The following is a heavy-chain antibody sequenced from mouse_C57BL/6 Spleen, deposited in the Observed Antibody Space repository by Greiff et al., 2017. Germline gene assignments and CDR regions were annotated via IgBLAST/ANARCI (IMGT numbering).Heavy chain of an antibody. Sequence: EVKLVESVAELVRPGASVKLSCTASGFNIKNTYMHWVKQRPEQGLEWIGRIDPANGNTKYAPKFQGKATITADTSSNTAYLQLSSLTSEDTAIYYCARGAYYGSSGYAMDYWGQGTSVTVSS. CDR2: IDPANGNT. CDR3: ARGAYYGSSGYAMDY. J-gene: IGHJ4*01. V-gene: IGHV14-3*01. CDR1: GFNIKNTY. D-gene: IGHD1-1*01.